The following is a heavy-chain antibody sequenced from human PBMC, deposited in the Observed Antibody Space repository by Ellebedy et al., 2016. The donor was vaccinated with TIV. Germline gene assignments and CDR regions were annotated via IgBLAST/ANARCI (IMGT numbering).Heavy chain of an antibody. Sequence: GESLKISCAAPGFTFSTYVMGWVRQAPGKGLEWVSGITGSADTTEYADSVKGRFTISRDNSKNALYLQMSSLRAEDTAVYYCAKVIVTGDRCRGFLESWGQGTLVTVSS. CDR2: ITGSADTT. D-gene: IGHD7-27*01. CDR3: AKVIVTGDRCRGFLES. V-gene: IGHV3-23*01. CDR1: GFTFSTYV. J-gene: IGHJ4*02.